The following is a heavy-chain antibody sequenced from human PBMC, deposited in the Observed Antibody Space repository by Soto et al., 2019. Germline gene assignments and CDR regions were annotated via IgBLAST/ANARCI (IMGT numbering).Heavy chain of an antibody. CDR3: AHISRHYDFRSRYYAHFDY. CDR2: IYWNDDN. V-gene: IGHV2-5*01. J-gene: IGHJ4*02. Sequence: QITLKESGPTLVKPTQTLTLTCTFSGFSLRTSGAGVAWVRQPPGKALEWLALIYWNDDNHYSPSLKSRLTITKDTSRNRVVLTMATMDPVDTATYYCAHISRHYDFRSRYYAHFDYWGRGTPVTVSS. CDR1: GFSLRTSGAG. D-gene: IGHD3-3*01.